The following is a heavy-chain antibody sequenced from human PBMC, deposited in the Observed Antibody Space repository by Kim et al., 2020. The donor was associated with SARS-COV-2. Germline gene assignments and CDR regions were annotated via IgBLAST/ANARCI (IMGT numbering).Heavy chain of an antibody. CDR3: ARSHYYDSSGYLRAFDY. Sequence: GGSLRLSCVVSGFTVSNYYMSWVRQAPGKGLEWVSIIYGDDSTNYADSVKGRFTISRDNSKSTLSLQMNSLRAEDTALYYCARSHYYDSSGYLRAFDYWGLGTLVTVSS. CDR2: IYGDDST. CDR1: GFTVSNYY. V-gene: IGHV3-53*01. D-gene: IGHD3-22*01. J-gene: IGHJ4*02.